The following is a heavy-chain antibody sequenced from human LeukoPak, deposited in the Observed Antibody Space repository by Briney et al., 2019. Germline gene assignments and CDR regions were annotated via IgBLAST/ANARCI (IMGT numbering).Heavy chain of an antibody. CDR3: ARDPQDIVVVVAAP. V-gene: IGHV3-21*01. J-gene: IGHJ5*02. CDR2: ISSSSSYI. Sequence: KTGGSLRLSCAASGFTFSSYSMNWVRQAPGKGLEWVSSISSSSSYIYYADSVKGRFTISRDNAKNSLYLQMNSLRAEDTAVYYCARDPQDIVVVVAAPWGQGTLVTVSS. CDR1: GFTFSSYS. D-gene: IGHD2-15*01.